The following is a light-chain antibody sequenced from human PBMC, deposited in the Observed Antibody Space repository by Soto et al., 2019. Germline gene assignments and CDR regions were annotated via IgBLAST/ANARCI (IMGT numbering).Light chain of an antibody. Sequence: EIVLTQSPATLSLSPGERATLSCRTSQSVISTSLAWYQQKPGQAPRLLIYGASNRATGIPDRFSGSGSGTDFTLTINRLEPEDFAMYYCQQYGSSPLTFGGGTRVEIK. V-gene: IGKV3-20*01. CDR1: QSVISTS. CDR2: GAS. J-gene: IGKJ4*01. CDR3: QQYGSSPLT.